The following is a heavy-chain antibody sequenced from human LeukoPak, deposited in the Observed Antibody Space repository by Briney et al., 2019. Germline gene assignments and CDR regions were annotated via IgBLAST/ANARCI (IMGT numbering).Heavy chain of an antibody. D-gene: IGHD3-10*01. CDR1: GGSFSGYY. Sequence: SETLSLTCAVYGGSFSGYYWSWIRQPPGKGLEWIGEINHSGSTNYSPSLKSRVTISVDTSKNQFSLKLSSVTAADTAVYYCARTTYYYGSGSYGYWGQGTLVTVSS. CDR2: INHSGST. J-gene: IGHJ4*02. CDR3: ARTTYYYGSGSYGY. V-gene: IGHV4-34*01.